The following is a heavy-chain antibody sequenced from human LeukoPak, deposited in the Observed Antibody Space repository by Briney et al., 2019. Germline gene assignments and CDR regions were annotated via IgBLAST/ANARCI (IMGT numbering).Heavy chain of an antibody. J-gene: IGHJ4*02. V-gene: IGHV3-43*01. D-gene: IGHD6-13*01. CDR2: ISWDGVST. Sequence: GGSLRPSCAASGFTFDQYPMHWFRQVRGKGLEWVSVISWDGVSTYYAHSVKGRCTISRDSSKNSLYLQMNSLRTEDTALYYCAKGRVIYSTQSATDYWGQGTLVTVSS. CDR3: AKGRVIYSTQSATDY. CDR1: GFTFDQYP.